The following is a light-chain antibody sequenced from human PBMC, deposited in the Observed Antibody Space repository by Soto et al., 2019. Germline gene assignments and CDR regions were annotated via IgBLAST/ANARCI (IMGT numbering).Light chain of an antibody. CDR3: SSYTGSTSYV. J-gene: IGLJ1*01. Sequence: QSVLTQPASVSGSPGQSITISCTGTSSDVGGYNYVSWYQQHPGKAPKLMIYDVSYRPSGVSNRFSGSKSGDTASLTISGLQAEDEDDYYCSSYTGSTSYVFGTGTKVXVL. V-gene: IGLV2-14*01. CDR1: SSDVGGYNY. CDR2: DVS.